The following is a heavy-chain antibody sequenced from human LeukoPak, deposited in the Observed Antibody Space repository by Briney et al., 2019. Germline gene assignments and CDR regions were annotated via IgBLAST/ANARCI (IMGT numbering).Heavy chain of an antibody. CDR3: ASDGLAVSGAKSFDY. D-gene: IGHD6-19*01. CDR1: GFTFNNYW. J-gene: IGHJ4*02. CDR2: LNADGSTT. Sequence: PGGSLRLSCAASGFTFNNYWMHWVRQAPGKGLVWVSGLNADGSTTTYADSVKGRFTISRDNAKNTLYLQMDSLRAEDTAVYYCASDGLAVSGAKSFDYWGQGTLVTVSS. V-gene: IGHV3-74*03.